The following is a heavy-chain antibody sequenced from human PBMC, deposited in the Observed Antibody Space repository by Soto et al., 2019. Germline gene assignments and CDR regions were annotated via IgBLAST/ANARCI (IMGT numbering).Heavy chain of an antibody. CDR1: GGSISSYY. CDR2: IYYSGST. J-gene: IGHJ6*02. CDR3: ARVGGQLVPTGYYYYYGMDV. Sequence: LSLTCTVSGGSISSYYWSWIRQPPGKGLEWIGYIYYSGSTNYNPSLKSRVTISVDTSKNQFSLKLSSVTAADTAVYYCARVGGQLVPTGYYYYYGMDVWGQGTTVTVSS. D-gene: IGHD6-6*01. V-gene: IGHV4-59*01.